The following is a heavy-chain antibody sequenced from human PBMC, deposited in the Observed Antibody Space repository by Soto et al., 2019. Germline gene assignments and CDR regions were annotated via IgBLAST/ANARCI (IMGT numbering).Heavy chain of an antibody. V-gene: IGHV4-39*01. D-gene: IGHD3-3*01. CDR1: GGSISSNNYY. J-gene: IGHJ4*02. CDR3: ARHLSLPFWSGYPFDY. CDR2: LYYSGST. Sequence: SETLSLTCTVSGGSISSNNYYWGCIRQPPGKGLEWIGSLYYSGSTYYNPSLKSRVTISVDTSKNQFSLRLSSVTAADTAVYYCARHLSLPFWSGYPFDYWGQGALVTVSS.